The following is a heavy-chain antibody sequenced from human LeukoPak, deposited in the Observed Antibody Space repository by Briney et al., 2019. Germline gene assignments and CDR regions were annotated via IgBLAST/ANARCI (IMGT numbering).Heavy chain of an antibody. D-gene: IGHD6-19*01. J-gene: IGHJ4*02. CDR1: GFTFDDYA. V-gene: IGHV3-9*01. CDR2: ISWNSGSI. CDR3: AKGRYSSGWYYFDY. Sequence: GGSLRLSCAASGFTFDDYAMHWVRQAPGRGLEWVSGISWNSGSIGYADSVRGRFTISRDNAKNSLYLQMNSLRAEDTALYYCAKGRYSSGWYYFDYWGQGTLVTVSS.